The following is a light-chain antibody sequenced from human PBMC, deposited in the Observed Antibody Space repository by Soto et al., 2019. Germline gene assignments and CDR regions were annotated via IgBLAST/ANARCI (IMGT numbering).Light chain of an antibody. J-gene: IGLJ2*01. CDR3: QAWDSNTAL. CDR2: QDI. Sequence: SYELTQPPSLSVSPGQTASITCSGDKLGDKFACWYQQKPGQSPVLVIYQDIKRPSGIPERFSGSNSGNTATLTISGTQAMDEADYYCQAWDSNTALFGGGTKLTVL. V-gene: IGLV3-1*01. CDR1: KLGDKF.